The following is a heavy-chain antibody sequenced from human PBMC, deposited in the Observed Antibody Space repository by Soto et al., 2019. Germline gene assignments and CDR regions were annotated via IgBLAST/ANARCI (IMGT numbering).Heavy chain of an antibody. D-gene: IGHD3-3*01. J-gene: IGHJ5*02. CDR1: GGSFIGYY. V-gene: IGHV4-34*01. CDR3: ATLGHYDFWSGFRKGNWFDP. Sequence: VQLQQWGAGLLKPSETVSLTCAVYGGSFIGYYGTWIRQPPGKGLEWIGEINHSGSTNYNPSLNSRVTISADTSKNQFSLRLSSVTAADTAVYYCATLGHYDFWSGFRKGNWFDPWGQGTLVTVSS. CDR2: INHSGST.